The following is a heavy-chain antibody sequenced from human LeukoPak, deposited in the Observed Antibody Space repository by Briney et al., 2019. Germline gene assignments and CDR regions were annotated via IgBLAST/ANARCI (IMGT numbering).Heavy chain of an antibody. D-gene: IGHD3-3*01. CDR3: AKDLSDYYDFWSGLRGGSDY. CDR1: GFTFSSYS. Sequence: PGGSLRLSCAASGFTFSSYSMNWVRQAPGKGLEWVSSISSSSSYIYYADSVKGRFTISRDNAKNSLYLQMNSLRAEDTAVYYCAKDLSDYYDFWSGLRGGSDYWGQGTLVTVSS. CDR2: ISSSSSYI. J-gene: IGHJ4*02. V-gene: IGHV3-21*04.